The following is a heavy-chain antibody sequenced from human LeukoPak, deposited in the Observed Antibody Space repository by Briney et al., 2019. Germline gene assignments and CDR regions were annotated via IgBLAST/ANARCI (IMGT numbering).Heavy chain of an antibody. Sequence: PGRSLRLSCAASGFTFSSYGMHWVRQAPGKGLEWVAVIWYDGSNKYYADSVKGRFTISRDNSKNTLYLQMNSLRAEDTAVYYCAKDVGVVAIHDAFDIRGQGTMVTVSS. CDR1: GFTFSSYG. V-gene: IGHV3-33*06. J-gene: IGHJ3*02. CDR3: AKDVGVVAIHDAFDI. CDR2: IWYDGSNK. D-gene: IGHD5-12*01.